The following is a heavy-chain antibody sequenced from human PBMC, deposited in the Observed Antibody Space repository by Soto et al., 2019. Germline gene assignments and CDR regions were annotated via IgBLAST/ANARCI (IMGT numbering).Heavy chain of an antibody. Sequence: SETLSLTCAVSGGSISSSNWWSWVRQPPGKGLEWIGEIHHRGSTNYNPPLKSRVTISVDISKNQFSLKLSSVTAADTAVYICARGSSSSSGWFDPWGQGTLVTVSS. V-gene: IGHV4-4*02. J-gene: IGHJ5*02. CDR2: IHHRGST. CDR1: GGSISSSNW. CDR3: ARGSSSSSGWFDP. D-gene: IGHD6-6*01.